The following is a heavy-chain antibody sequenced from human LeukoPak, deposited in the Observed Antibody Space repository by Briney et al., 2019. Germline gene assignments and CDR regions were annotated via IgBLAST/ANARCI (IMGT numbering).Heavy chain of an antibody. V-gene: IGHV3-21*01. CDR1: GFTFSSYA. CDR2: ISSSSSYI. D-gene: IGHD5-24*01. CDR3: ARDGGWLQFDY. J-gene: IGHJ4*02. Sequence: GGSLRLSCAASGFTFSSYALNWVRQDPGKGLEWVSSISSSSSYIYYADSVKGRFTISRDNAENSLYLQMNSLRADDTAVYYCARDGGWLQFDYWGQGTLVTVSS.